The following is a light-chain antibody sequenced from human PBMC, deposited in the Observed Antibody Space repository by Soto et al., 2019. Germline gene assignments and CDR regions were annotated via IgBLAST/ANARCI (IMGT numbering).Light chain of an antibody. CDR2: GAS. V-gene: IGKV3-20*01. J-gene: IGKJ5*01. CDR1: QRVRSTS. Sequence: DIVLTQSPGTLSLTPGERATLSCRASQRVRSTSLAWYQQKPGQAPRLLIYGASSRATGIPDRFSGGGSGTDFTLTISRLEPEDFAVYYCQHYGSSPPITFGQGTRLEIK. CDR3: QHYGSSPPIT.